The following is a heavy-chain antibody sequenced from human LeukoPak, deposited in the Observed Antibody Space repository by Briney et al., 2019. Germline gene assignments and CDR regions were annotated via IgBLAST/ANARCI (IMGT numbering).Heavy chain of an antibody. V-gene: IGHV4-34*01. Sequence: PSETLSLTCAVYGGSFSGYYWSWIRQPPGKGLEWIGEINHSGSTNYNPSLKSRVTISVDTSKNQFSLKLSSVTAADTAVYYCARGGYSGYDPKGDLDYWGQGTLVTVSS. J-gene: IGHJ4*02. CDR2: INHSGST. CDR3: ARGGYSGYDPKGDLDY. D-gene: IGHD5-12*01. CDR1: GGSFSGYY.